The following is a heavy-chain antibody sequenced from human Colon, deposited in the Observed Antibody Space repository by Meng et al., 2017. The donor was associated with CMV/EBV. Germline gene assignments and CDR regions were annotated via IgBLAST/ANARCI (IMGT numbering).Heavy chain of an antibody. CDR1: GYTFTGYY. D-gene: IGHD3-22*01. J-gene: IGHJ1*01. CDR3: ATVSSGYYLYFQH. Sequence: QLQLVQSGAEVKKPGVSVKVSCKASGYTFTGYYMHWVRQAPGQGLEWMGWINPNSGGTNYAQKFQGRVTMTRDTSISTAYMELSRLRSDDTAVYYCATVSSGYYLYFQHWGQGTLVTVSS. CDR2: INPNSGGT. V-gene: IGHV1-2*02.